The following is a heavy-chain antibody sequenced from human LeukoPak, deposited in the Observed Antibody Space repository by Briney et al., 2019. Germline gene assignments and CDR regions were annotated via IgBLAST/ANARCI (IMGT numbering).Heavy chain of an antibody. CDR2: IYPGDSDT. J-gene: IGHJ3*02. Sequence: GESLKIPCKGSGYKFTSYWIGWVRQMPGKGLEWMGIIYPGDSDTRYSPSFQGQVTISADKSISTAYLQWTSLKASDTAMYYCARPQNYGDLDVFDIWGQGTMVTVSS. CDR1: GYKFTSYW. V-gene: IGHV5-51*01. CDR3: ARPQNYGDLDVFDI. D-gene: IGHD4-17*01.